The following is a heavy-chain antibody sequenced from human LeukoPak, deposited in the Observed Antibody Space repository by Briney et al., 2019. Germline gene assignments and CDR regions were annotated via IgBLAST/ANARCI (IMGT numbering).Heavy chain of an antibody. CDR3: ARDPAAVDY. J-gene: IGHJ4*02. V-gene: IGHV3-7*04. D-gene: IGHD6-13*01. CDR1: GFTFSGYW. CDR2: IKYDGSAK. Sequence: GGSLRLSCAASGFTFSGYWMSWVRQAPGKGLEWVANIKYDGSAKYYVDSVKGRFTISRDNAKNSLYLQMNSLRAEDTAVYYCARDPAAVDYWGQGTLVTVSS.